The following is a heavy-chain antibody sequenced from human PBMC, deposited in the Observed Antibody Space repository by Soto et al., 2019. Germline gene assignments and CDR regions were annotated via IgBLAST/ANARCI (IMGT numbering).Heavy chain of an antibody. D-gene: IGHD1-7*01. J-gene: IGHJ4*02. CDR1: GCSIISSNW. Sequence: SETLSLTCAVSGCSIISSNWWSWVRQPPGKGLEWIGEIYHSGSTNYNPSLKSRVTISVDTSKNQLSLKMSSVTAADTAVYYCARGGELLLTYYFDYWGQGTLVTVSS. V-gene: IGHV4-4*02. CDR2: IYHSGST. CDR3: ARGGELLLTYYFDY.